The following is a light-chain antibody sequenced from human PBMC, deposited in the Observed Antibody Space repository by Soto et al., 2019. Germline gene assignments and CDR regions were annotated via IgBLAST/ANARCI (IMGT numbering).Light chain of an antibody. J-gene: IGKJ1*01. CDR2: KAS. V-gene: IGKV1-5*03. CDR1: ESISSW. Sequence: DIQMTQSPPTLSASAGDRVTITCRASESISSWLAWYPQKPGKAPKLLMYKASSLESGVPSRFSGSGSGTEFTLTISSLQPDDFATYYCQQYNSYSWTFGQGTKVDIK. CDR3: QQYNSYSWT.